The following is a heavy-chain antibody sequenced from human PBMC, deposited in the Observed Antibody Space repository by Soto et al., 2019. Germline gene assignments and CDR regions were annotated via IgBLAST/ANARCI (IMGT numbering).Heavy chain of an antibody. CDR2: IGGSGGST. CDR1: GFTFTSYA. V-gene: IGHV3-23*01. D-gene: IGHD3-22*01. Sequence: GGSLRLSCAASGFTFTSYAMSWVRQAPGKGLGWVSAIGGSGGSTYYADSVKGRFTISRDNSKNTLYLQMNSLRAEDTAVYSCVKDGGSYHYDSSAYIDYWGRGTLVTVSS. CDR3: VKDGGSYHYDSSAYIDY. J-gene: IGHJ4*02.